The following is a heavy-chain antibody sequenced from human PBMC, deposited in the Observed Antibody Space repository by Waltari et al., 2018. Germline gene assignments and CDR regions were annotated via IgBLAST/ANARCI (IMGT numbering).Heavy chain of an antibody. CDR1: VSAWRWWF. J-gene: IGHJ3*02. V-gene: IGHV3-30*01. Sequence: QVQLVESGVGVVQSGGYLRLSGGAAVSAWRWWFVGWVRQAPGKGLEWVAVIPYDGSNKYYADSVKGRFTISRDNSKNTLYLQMNSLRAEDTAVYYCAREDDAFDMWGQGTMVTVSS. CDR3: AREDDAFDM. CDR2: IPYDGSNK.